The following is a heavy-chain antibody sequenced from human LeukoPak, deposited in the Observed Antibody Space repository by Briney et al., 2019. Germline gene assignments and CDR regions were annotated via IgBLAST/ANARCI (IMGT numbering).Heavy chain of an antibody. CDR1: GFTFSSYG. D-gene: IGHD6-19*01. J-gene: IGHJ4*02. V-gene: IGHV3-33*06. Sequence: GGSLRLSCAASGFTFSSYGMHWVRQAPGKGLEWVAVIWYDGSNKYYADSVKDRFTISRDNSKNTLYLQMNSLRAEDTAVYYCAKDPGGWYDYWGQGTLVTVSS. CDR3: AKDPGGWYDY. CDR2: IWYDGSNK.